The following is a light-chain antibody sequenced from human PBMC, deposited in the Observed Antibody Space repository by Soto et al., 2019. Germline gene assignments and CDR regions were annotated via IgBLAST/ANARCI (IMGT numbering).Light chain of an antibody. CDR1: QSVSRY. CDR2: GAS. V-gene: IGKV3-20*01. Sequence: EIVLTQSPATLSLSPGERATLSCRASQSVSRYLVWYQQKPGQAPRLLIYGASSRATGIPDRFSGSGSGTDFTLTISRLEPEDFAVYYCQQYGSSPLTFGGGTKVDIK. CDR3: QQYGSSPLT. J-gene: IGKJ4*01.